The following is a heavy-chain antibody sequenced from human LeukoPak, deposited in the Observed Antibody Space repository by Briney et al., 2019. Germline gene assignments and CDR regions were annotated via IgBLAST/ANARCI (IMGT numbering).Heavy chain of an antibody. CDR3: ASFAGYGGNSLDF. D-gene: IGHD4-23*01. J-gene: IGHJ4*02. V-gene: IGHV1-2*06. CDR1: GYTFTTYS. CDR2: INPNSGDT. Sequence: GASVKVSCKASGYTFTTYSMHWVRQAPGQGLEWMGRINPNSGDTNYAQKFQGRVTMTRDTSISTAYMELSRLRSDDTAVYYCASFAGYGGNSLDFWGQGTLVTVSS.